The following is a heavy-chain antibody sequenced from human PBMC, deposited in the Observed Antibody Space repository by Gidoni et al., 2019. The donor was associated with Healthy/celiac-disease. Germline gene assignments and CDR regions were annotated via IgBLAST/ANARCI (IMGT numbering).Heavy chain of an antibody. Sequence: QVQLQQWGAGLLKPSETLSLNCAVYGGSCSGYYWSWIRQPPGRGLEWIGEINHRGSTNYTPSLKSRVTISVDTSKTQFSLKLSSVTAADTAVYYCARDRLLWFGVSRGRGWFDPWGQGTLVTVSS. CDR2: INHRGST. J-gene: IGHJ5*02. V-gene: IGHV4-34*01. CDR3: ARDRLLWFGVSRGRGWFDP. D-gene: IGHD3-10*01. CDR1: GGSCSGYY.